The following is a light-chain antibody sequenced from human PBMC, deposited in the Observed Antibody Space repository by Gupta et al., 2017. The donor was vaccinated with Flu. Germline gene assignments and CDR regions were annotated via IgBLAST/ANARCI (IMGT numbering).Light chain of an antibody. V-gene: IGLV3-25*02. CDR3: QSADSTSNDGV. CDR1: ALPDQY. CDR2: KEN. Sequence: YELTQPPSVSVPPGQTARITCTGDALPDQYVYWYQQKAGQAPVLIIYKENKRPSGIPERFSGSRSGTTVTLIVNGVQAEDEAEYYCQSADSTSNDGVFGGGTKLTVL. J-gene: IGLJ3*02.